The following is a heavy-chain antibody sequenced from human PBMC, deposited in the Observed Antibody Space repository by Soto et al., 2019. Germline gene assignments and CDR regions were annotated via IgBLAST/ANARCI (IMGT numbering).Heavy chain of an antibody. CDR1: GYSFTSYW. V-gene: IGHV5-10-1*01. D-gene: IGHD6-6*01. J-gene: IGHJ6*02. CDR2: IDPSDSYT. CDR3: ARQGSSSSDNYYYYYGMDV. Sequence: PGESLKISCKGSGYSFTSYWISWVRQMPGKGLEWMGRIDPSDSYTNYSPSFQGHVTISADKSISTAYLQWSSLKASDTAMYYCARQGSSSSDNYYYYYGMDVWGRGTTVTVSS.